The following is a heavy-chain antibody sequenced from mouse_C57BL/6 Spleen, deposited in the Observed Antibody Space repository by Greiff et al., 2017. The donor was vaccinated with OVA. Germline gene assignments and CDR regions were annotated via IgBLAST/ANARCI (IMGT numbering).Heavy chain of an antibody. CDR2: ISNLAYSI. D-gene: IGHD1-1*01. CDR3: ARRGGSSYRWYFDV. J-gene: IGHJ1*03. CDR1: GFTFSDYG. Sequence: EVKLMESGGGLVQPGGSLKLSCAASGFTFSDYGMAWVRQAPRKGPEWVAFISNLAYSIYYADTVTGRFTISRENAKNTLYLEMSSLRSEDTAMYYCARRGGSSYRWYFDVWGTGTTVTVSS. V-gene: IGHV5-15*01.